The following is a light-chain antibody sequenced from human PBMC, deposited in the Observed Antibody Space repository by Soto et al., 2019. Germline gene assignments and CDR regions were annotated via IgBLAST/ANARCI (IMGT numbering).Light chain of an antibody. CDR2: AAS. CDR1: QGIASS. V-gene: IGKV1-9*01. Sequence: DIHLTQSPSFLSASVGDRVTITCRASQGIASSLAWYQQKAGKAPKLLIYAASTLESGVPSRFSGSGPGTEFTLTLSSLQPEDFAIYYCQQFNSYPLTFGGGTKVELK. CDR3: QQFNSYPLT. J-gene: IGKJ4*01.